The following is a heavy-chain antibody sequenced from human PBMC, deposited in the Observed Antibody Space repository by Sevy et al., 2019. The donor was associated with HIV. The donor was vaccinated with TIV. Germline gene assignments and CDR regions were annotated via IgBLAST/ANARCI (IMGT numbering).Heavy chain of an antibody. CDR1: GFTFSKYS. D-gene: IGHD2-8*01. CDR2: LSFGCGEI. CDR3: AREGCTKPHDY. J-gene: IGHJ4*02. V-gene: IGHV3-23*01. Sequence: GGSLRLSCAASGFTFSKYSMSWVHQPPGKGLEWVSTLSFGCGEINYADSVKGRFTISRDNSKSSVYLQMNNLRPKDTAVYYCAREGCTKPHDYWGQGTLVTVS.